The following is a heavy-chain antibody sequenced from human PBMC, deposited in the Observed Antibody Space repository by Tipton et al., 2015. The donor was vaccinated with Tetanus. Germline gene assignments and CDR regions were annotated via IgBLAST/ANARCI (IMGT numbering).Heavy chain of an antibody. D-gene: IGHD2-2*01. CDR3: ASDPALMGNFDY. CDR1: GGSMSGSGHY. J-gene: IGHJ4*02. CDR2: ISYSGRT. Sequence: TLSLTCIVSGGSMSGSGHYGAWVRQSPGKGLEWIGSISYSGRTYYSPSLKSRVTMSVDTSKKDFSVRLGSVTAADTAVYYCASDPALMGNFDYWGQGTLVTVSS. V-gene: IGHV4-39*02.